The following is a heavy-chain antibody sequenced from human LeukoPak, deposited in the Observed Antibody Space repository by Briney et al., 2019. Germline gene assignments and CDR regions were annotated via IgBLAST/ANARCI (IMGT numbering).Heavy chain of an antibody. CDR1: GFTFSSYG. CDR3: ATELIRSGGLLSGDY. Sequence: PGRSLRLSCAASGFTFSSYGMHWVRQAPGKGLEWVSVILYDGSNKNYADSVKGRFTISRDNSKNTMYLQMTSLRAEDTAVYYCATELIRSGGLLSGDYWGQGTLVTVSS. J-gene: IGHJ4*02. CDR2: ILYDGSNK. D-gene: IGHD3-10*01. V-gene: IGHV3-30*19.